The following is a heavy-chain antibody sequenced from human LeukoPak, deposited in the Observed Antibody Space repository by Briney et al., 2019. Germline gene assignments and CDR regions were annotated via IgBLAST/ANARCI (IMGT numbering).Heavy chain of an antibody. V-gene: IGHV3-66*01. J-gene: IGHJ4*02. D-gene: IGHD3-10*01. CDR2: IYKGGST. Sequence: SGGSLRLSCAASGFTVSSNYMSWVRQAPGKGLEWVSVIYKGGSTNYADSVQGRFTISRDNSKNTLYLQMNSLRAEDTAVYYCARDYGGGYWGQGTLVTVSS. CDR1: GFTVSSNY. CDR3: ARDYGGGY.